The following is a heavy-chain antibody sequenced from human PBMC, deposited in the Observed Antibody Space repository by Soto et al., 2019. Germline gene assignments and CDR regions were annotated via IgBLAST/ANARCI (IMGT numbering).Heavy chain of an antibody. CDR2: ISYDGSNK. D-gene: IGHD3-22*01. J-gene: IGHJ6*02. CDR1: GFTFSRYA. CDR3: ARDTYDAYYYDSSGYYLYYYYYGMDV. V-gene: IGHV3-30-3*01. Sequence: GGSLRLSCADPGFTFSRYAMHWFREAPVKGLEWVAFISYDGSNKYYADSVKGRFTISRDNSKNTLYLQMNSLRAEDTAVYYCARDTYDAYYYDSSGYYLYYYYYGMDVWGQGTTVTVSS.